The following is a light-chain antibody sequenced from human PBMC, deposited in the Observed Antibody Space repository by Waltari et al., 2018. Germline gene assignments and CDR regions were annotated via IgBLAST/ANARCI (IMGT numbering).Light chain of an antibody. V-gene: IGLV2-14*01. J-gene: IGLJ1*01. CDR1: SSDVGGYNY. CDR3: NSFTSSTTLYV. Sequence: SALTQPASVSGSPGQSITISCTRTSSDVGGYNYVSWYQQHPGKAPKLMIYEVSNRPSGVSNRFSGSKSGNTASLTISGLQAEDEADYYCNSFTSSTTLYVFGGGTKVTVL. CDR2: EVS.